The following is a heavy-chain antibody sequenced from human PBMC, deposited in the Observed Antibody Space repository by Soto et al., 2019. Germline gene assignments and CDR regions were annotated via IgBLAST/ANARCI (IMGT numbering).Heavy chain of an antibody. CDR1: GFTFSDYY. J-gene: IGHJ4*02. CDR3: AKPRTYLSISWSH. V-gene: IGHV3-23*01. D-gene: IGHD6-13*01. Sequence: GGSLRLSCAASGFTFSDYYMSWIRQAPGKGLEWVSAISGSGGSTYYADSVKGRFTISRDNSKNTLYLQMNSLRAEDTAVYYCAKPRTYLSISWSHWGQGTLVTVSS. CDR2: ISGSGGST.